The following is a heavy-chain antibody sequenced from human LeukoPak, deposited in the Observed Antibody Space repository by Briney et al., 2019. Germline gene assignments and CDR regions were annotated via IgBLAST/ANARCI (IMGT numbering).Heavy chain of an antibody. CDR2: IYYSGST. CDR3: ARDGDRDSAATFDY. V-gene: IGHV4-39*07. Sequence: SETLSLTCAVSGGSISSSSYYWGWIRQPPGKGLEWIGSIYYSGSTYYNPSLKSRVTISVDTSKNQFSLKLSSVTAADTAVYYCARDGDRDSAATFDYWGQGTLVTVSS. J-gene: IGHJ4*02. D-gene: IGHD2-15*01. CDR1: GGSISSSSYY.